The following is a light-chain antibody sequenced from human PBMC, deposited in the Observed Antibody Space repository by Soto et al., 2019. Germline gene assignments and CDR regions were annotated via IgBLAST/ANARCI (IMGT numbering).Light chain of an antibody. CDR2: LAS. Sequence: DIQMTQFPSTLSASVGDAVTITCRASQSIKSFLAWYQQKPGKAPKLLIYLASRLESGVPSRFSGSGSGTEFTLTISSLQPDDFAVYFCQQYNSHSFYSFGQGTKLEVK. CDR3: QQYNSHSFYS. CDR1: QSIKSF. J-gene: IGKJ2*03. V-gene: IGKV1-5*03.